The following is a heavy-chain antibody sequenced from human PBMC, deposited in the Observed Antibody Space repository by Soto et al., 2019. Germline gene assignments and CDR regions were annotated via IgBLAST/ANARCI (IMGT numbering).Heavy chain of an antibody. CDR3: AKHQTYYLYAMDV. D-gene: IGHD2-21*01. J-gene: IGHJ6*02. CDR2: ISYGGSNK. CDR1: GFTFTNYA. Sequence: QVQLVESGGGVVQPGRSLRLSCAASGFTFTNYAMHWVRQAPGKGLEWVALISYGGSNKNYGDSVKGRFTISRDNSKNTLYLQMNSLRAEDTAVYYCAKHQTYYLYAMDVWGQGTTVTVSS. V-gene: IGHV3-30*18.